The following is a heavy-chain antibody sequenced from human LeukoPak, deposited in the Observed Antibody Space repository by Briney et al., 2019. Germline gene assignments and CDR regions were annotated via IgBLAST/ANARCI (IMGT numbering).Heavy chain of an antibody. D-gene: IGHD2-15*01. Sequence: PGGSLRLSCVASGFSLSGYWMHWVRQAPGKGLMYLSRNNGDGSTTNYADVVKGRFTMSRDNVKNTLYLQMNSLRVEDTAVYYCARDPRNVGLAPWGQGTLVTVSS. V-gene: IGHV3-74*01. CDR3: ARDPRNVGLAP. CDR2: NNGDGSTT. J-gene: IGHJ5*02. CDR1: GFSLSGYW.